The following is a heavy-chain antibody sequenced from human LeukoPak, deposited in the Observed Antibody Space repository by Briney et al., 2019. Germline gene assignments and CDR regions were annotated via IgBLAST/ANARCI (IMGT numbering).Heavy chain of an antibody. CDR1: GGTFSTYA. CDR2: INPSGGST. J-gene: IGHJ4*02. CDR3: ARHYYDSSGSYGY. D-gene: IGHD3-22*01. V-gene: IGHV1-46*01. Sequence: RVASVKVSCKASGGTFSTYAVSWVRQAPGQGLEWMGIINPSGGSTSYAQKFQGRVTMTRDMSTSTVYMELSSLRSEDTAVYYCARHYYDSSGSYGYWGQGTLVTVSS.